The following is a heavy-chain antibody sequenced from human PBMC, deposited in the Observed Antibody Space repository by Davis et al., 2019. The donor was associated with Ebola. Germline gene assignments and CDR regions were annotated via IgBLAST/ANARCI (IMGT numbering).Heavy chain of an antibody. CDR3: ARVSWGLSKAFDN. J-gene: IGHJ4*02. CDR1: GDSFSSKNAA. Sequence: HSQTLSLTCAISGDSFSSKNAAWNLIRQSPSRGLEWLGRTYSSSKWYTDYATSVNSRITINPDTSKNQFSLHLNSVTPEDTAVYYCARVSWGLSKAFDNWGQGTLVTVSS. CDR2: TYSSSKWYT. V-gene: IGHV6-1*01. D-gene: IGHD3-16*01.